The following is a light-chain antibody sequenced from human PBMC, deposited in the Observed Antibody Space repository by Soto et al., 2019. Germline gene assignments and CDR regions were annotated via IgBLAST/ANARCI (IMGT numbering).Light chain of an antibody. J-gene: IGKJ1*01. V-gene: IGKV1-5*03. CDR1: QTMSSW. CDR3: QHYNSYSEA. CDR2: KAS. Sequence: DIQMTQSPSTLSASVGDRVTITCRASQTMSSWLAWYQQKPGKAPKLLIYKASTLKSGVPSRFSGSGSGTEFTLTISSLQPDDFAPYYCQHYNSYSEAFGQGTKVDIK.